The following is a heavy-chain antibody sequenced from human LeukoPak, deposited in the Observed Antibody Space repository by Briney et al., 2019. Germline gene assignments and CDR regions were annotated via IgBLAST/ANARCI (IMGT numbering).Heavy chain of an antibody. CDR3: ATGYSSGWYFIDY. V-gene: IGHV3-11*04. Sequence: GGSLRLSCAASGFTFSDYYMSWIRQAPGKGLKWVSYISSSGSTIYYADSVKGRFTISRDNAKNSLYLQMNSLRAEDTAVYYCATGYSSGWYFIDYWGQGTLVTVSS. J-gene: IGHJ4*02. CDR2: ISSSGSTI. CDR1: GFTFSDYY. D-gene: IGHD6-19*01.